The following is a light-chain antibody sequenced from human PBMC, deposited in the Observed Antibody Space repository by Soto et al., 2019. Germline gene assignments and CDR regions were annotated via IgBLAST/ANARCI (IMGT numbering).Light chain of an antibody. J-gene: IGLJ3*02. V-gene: IGLV2-8*01. CDR1: SSDVGGYKY. CDR2: EVT. Sequence: QSVLTQPPSASGSPGQSVTISCTGTSSDVGGYKYVSWYQHHPGKAPKLMIYEVTERPSGVPDRFSGSKSGNTASLSVSGLQAEDEADYYCTSYAGSNNLVFGGGTKLTVL. CDR3: TSYAGSNNLV.